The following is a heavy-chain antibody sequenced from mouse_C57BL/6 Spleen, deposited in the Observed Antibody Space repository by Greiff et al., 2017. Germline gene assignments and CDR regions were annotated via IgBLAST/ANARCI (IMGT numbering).Heavy chain of an antibody. D-gene: IGHD1-1*01. Sequence: EVQLVESGGDLVKPGGSLKLSCAASGFTFSSYGMSWVRQTPDKRLEWVATISSGGSYTYYPDSVKGRFTISRDNAKNTLYLQMSSLKSEDTAMYYGARGYGSSYGYAMDYWGQGTSVTVSA. CDR3: ARGYGSSYGYAMDY. CDR1: GFTFSSYG. CDR2: ISSGGSYT. J-gene: IGHJ4*01. V-gene: IGHV5-6*01.